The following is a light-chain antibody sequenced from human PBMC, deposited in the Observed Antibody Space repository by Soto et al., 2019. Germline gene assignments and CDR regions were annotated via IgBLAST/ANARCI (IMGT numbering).Light chain of an antibody. Sequence: DIVMSQTPLSLSVTPGEPVSISCKRSQSLMHSDGKTYLHWYLQKPVQPPQLXXYEVSNRFFRAPDSFSGSGSWTDLTLIISRVEADDVWAYYCMQSIELPTITFGQGTRLEIK. V-gene: IGKV2D-29*01. CDR1: QSLMHSDGKTY. CDR3: MQSIELPTIT. CDR2: EVS. J-gene: IGKJ5*01.